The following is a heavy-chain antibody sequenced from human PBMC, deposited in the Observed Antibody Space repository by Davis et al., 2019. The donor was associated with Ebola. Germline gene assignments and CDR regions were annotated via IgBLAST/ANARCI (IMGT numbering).Heavy chain of an antibody. J-gene: IGHJ5*02. V-gene: IGHV3-48*04. D-gene: IGHD2-2*01. CDR1: RFTFSSYW. CDR2: ISGTSRTI. Sequence: GESLKISCAVSRFTFSSYWMTWVRQAPGKGLEWVSYISGTSRTIYYADSVKGRFTISRDNAKNSLFLQMNSLGAEDTAVYYCARAAVSASKSWFDPWGQGTLVTVSS. CDR3: ARAAVSASKSWFDP.